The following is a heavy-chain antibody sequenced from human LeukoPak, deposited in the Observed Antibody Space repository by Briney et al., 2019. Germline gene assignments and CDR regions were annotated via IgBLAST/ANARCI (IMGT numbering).Heavy chain of an antibody. CDR3: ARDRGTTVISNRFDP. CDR1: GFTFSSYW. CDR2: IKQDGSEK. J-gene: IGHJ5*02. D-gene: IGHD2/OR15-2a*01. V-gene: IGHV3-7*03. Sequence: PGGSLRLSCVASGFTFSSYWMSWVRQAPGKGLEWVANIKQDGSEKYYVDSVKGRFTISRDNSKNSLYLQMNSLRAEDTAVYYCARDRGTTVISNRFDPWGQGTLVTVSS.